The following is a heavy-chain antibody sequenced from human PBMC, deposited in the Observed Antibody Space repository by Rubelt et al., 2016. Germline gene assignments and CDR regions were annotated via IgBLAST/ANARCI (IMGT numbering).Heavy chain of an antibody. J-gene: IGHJ5*02. CDR1: GGSFSSYY. D-gene: IGHD3/OR15-3a*01. CDR2: IYSDGGT. Sequence: VQLHQWGAGLLKPSEPLSLTCAVYGGSFSSYYWNWIRQPPGKGLAWVSLIYSDGGTRYADSVKGRFTISRDKSKNTLYLQMNSLRVEDTARYYCARDGPANSPWGQGTLVTVSS. V-gene: IGHV3-53*01. CDR3: ARDGPANSP.